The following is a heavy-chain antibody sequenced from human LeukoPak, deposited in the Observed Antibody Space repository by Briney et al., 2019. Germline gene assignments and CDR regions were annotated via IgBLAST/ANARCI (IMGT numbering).Heavy chain of an antibody. D-gene: IGHD2-15*01. CDR1: GGSISSSSYY. CDR3: ARPTRGYCSGGSCYATPHGWFDP. CDR2: IYHSGST. Sequence: PSETLSLTCTVSGGSISSSSYYWGWIRQPPGKGLEWIGSIYHSGSTYYNPSLKSRVTISVDTSKNQFSLKLSSVTAADTAVYYCARPTRGYCSGGSCYATPHGWFDPWGQGTLVTVSS. V-gene: IGHV4-39*07. J-gene: IGHJ5*02.